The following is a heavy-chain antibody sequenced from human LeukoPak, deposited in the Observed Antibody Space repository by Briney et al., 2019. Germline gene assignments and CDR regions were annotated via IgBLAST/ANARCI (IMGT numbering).Heavy chain of an antibody. CDR3: ARGPTWTGNYYYFDY. CDR2: MNPNSGNT. J-gene: IGHJ4*01. V-gene: IGHV1-8*03. CDR1: GYTFTSYD. Sequence: GASVTVSCKASGYTFTSYDINWVRQATGQGLEWMGWMNPNSGNTGYAQKFQGRVTITGHTSISTAYMELSSLRSEDTAVYYCARGPTWTGNYYYFDYWGQEPWSPSPQ. D-gene: IGHD3/OR15-3a*01.